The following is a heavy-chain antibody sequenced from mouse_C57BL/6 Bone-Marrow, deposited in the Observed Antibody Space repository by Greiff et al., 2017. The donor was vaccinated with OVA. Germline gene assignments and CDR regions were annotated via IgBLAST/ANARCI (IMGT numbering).Heavy chain of an antibody. J-gene: IGHJ2*01. Sequence: QVQLQQSGAELARPGASVKLSCKASGYTFTSYGISWVKQRTGQGLEWIGEIYPRSGNTYYNEKFKGKATLTADKSSSTAYMELRSLTSEDSAVYFCARRGIYYGNPYYYDYWGQGTTLTVSS. CDR2: IYPRSGNT. CDR1: GYTFTSYG. V-gene: IGHV1-81*01. D-gene: IGHD2-1*01. CDR3: ARRGIYYGNPYYYDY.